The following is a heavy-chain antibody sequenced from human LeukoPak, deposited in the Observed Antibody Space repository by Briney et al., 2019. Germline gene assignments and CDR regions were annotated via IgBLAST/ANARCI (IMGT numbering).Heavy chain of an antibody. D-gene: IGHD4-17*01. CDR1: GFTFSSYW. J-gene: IGHJ4*02. V-gene: IGHV3-7*01. Sequence: GGSLRLSCAASGFTFSSYWMSWVRQAPGKGLEWVANIKQDGSEKYYVDSVKGRFTISRDNAKNSLYLQMNSLRAEDTAVYYCARDRDYGDYPDVPDYWGQGTLVTVSS. CDR3: ARDRDYGDYPDVPDY. CDR2: IKQDGSEK.